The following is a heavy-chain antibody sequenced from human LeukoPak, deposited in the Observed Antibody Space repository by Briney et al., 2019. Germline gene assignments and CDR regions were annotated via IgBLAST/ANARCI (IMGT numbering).Heavy chain of an antibody. CDR1: GFTFNSYE. J-gene: IGHJ4*02. V-gene: IGHV3-48*03. Sequence: GGSLRLSCAASGFTFNSYEVNWVRQAPGKGLEWVSYINSGGSAIYYADSVKGRLTISRDNAKNSLYLQMNSLRVDDTAVYYCARGGSYVHYWGQGTLVTVSS. CDR2: INSGGSAI. D-gene: IGHD1-26*01. CDR3: ARGGSYVHY.